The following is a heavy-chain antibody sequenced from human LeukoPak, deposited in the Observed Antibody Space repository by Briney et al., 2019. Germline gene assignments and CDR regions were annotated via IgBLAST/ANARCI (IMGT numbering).Heavy chain of an antibody. D-gene: IGHD6-19*01. Sequence: AGSLRLSCAASGFTFSSYSMNWVRQAPGKGLEWVSSISSSSMSTYYADSVRGRFTISRDNAQKSLFLELDSLRAEDTAIYYCARDAGGGQWLIQWDLDYWGQGTLVTVSS. CDR1: GFTFSSYS. J-gene: IGHJ4*02. CDR3: ARDAGGGQWLIQWDLDY. CDR2: ISSSSMST. V-gene: IGHV3-21*01.